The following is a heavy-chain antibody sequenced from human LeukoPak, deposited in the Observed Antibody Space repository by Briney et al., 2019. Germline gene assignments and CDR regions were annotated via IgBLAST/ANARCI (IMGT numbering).Heavy chain of an antibody. CDR1: GFSFSTYA. V-gene: IGHV3-23*01. J-gene: IGHJ4*02. CDR3: ATDWYDY. D-gene: IGHD6-13*01. CDR2: IGGSGSYT. Sequence: GGSLRLSCAASGFSFSTYAMIWVRQAPGKGLEWVSVIGGSGSYTYYADSVKGRFTISRDNSKDTLYLQKNSLRAEDTAVYYCATDWYDYWGQGTLVTVSS.